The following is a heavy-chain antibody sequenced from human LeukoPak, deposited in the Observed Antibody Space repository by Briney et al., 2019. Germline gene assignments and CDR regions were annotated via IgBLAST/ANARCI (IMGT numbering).Heavy chain of an antibody. V-gene: IGHV1-8*01. J-gene: IGHJ4*02. Sequence: ASVKVSCKASGYTFTSYDINWVRQATGQGLEWMGWMNPNSGNTGYAQKFQGRVTMTRNTSISTAYVELSSLRSEDTAVYYCAYIGGEQQLAESGYWGQGTLVTVSS. CDR1: GYTFTSYD. CDR3: AYIGGEQQLAESGY. CDR2: MNPNSGNT. D-gene: IGHD6-13*01.